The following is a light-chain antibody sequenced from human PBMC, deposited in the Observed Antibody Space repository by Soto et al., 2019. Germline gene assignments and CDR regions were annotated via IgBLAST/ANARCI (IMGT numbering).Light chain of an antibody. CDR3: QKYNSALT. J-gene: IGKJ4*01. Sequence: DIQMTQSPSSPSASVGDRVTITCRASQGISNYLAWYQQKPGKVPKLLIYAASTLQSGVPSRFSGSGSGTDFTLTISSLQPEDVATYYCQKYNSALTFGGGTKVDIK. CDR1: QGISNY. V-gene: IGKV1-27*01. CDR2: AAS.